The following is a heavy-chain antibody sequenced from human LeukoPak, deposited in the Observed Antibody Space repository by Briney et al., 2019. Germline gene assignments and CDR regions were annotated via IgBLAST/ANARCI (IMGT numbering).Heavy chain of an antibody. CDR3: ARDRGDYKTYDY. Sequence: ASVTVSCKASGCTFTSYGISWVRQAPGQGLEWMGWISAYNGNTNYEQKLQGRVTMTTDTSTSTAYMELRSLRSDDTAVYYCARDRGDYKTYDYWGQGTLVTVSS. V-gene: IGHV1-18*01. D-gene: IGHD2-21*02. CDR2: ISAYNGNT. CDR1: GCTFTSYG. J-gene: IGHJ4*02.